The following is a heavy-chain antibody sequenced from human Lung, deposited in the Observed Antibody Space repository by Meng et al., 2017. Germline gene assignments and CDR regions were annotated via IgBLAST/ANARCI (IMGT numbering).Heavy chain of an antibody. D-gene: IGHD4-17*01. Sequence: GESLMISCAASGFTFSGYWMSWVRQAPGKGLEWVANIKQDGSEKYYVDSVKGRFTISRDNSKDTLYLQMNSLSAEDTAVYYCAKVDYGDSEYYFDYWGQGTLVTVSS. J-gene: IGHJ4*02. V-gene: IGHV3-7*03. CDR2: IKQDGSEK. CDR3: AKVDYGDSEYYFDY. CDR1: GFTFSGYW.